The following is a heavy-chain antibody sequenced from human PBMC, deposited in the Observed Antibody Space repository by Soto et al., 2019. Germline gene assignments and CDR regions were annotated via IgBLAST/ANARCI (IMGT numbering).Heavy chain of an antibody. CDR2: ISAYNGNT. CDR3: ARDALAGRYNWNWGADY. V-gene: IGHV1-18*04. J-gene: IGHJ4*02. Sequence: QVQLVQSGAEVKKPGASVKVSCKASGYTFTSYGISWVRQAPGQGLEWMGWISAYNGNTNYAQKLQGRVTMTTDTSTSTAYMELRSLRSDETAVYYCARDALAGRYNWNWGADYWGQGTLVTVSS. CDR1: GYTFTSYG. D-gene: IGHD1-7*01.